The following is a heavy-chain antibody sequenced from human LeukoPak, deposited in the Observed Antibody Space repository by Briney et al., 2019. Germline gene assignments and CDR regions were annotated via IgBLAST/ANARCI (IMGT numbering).Heavy chain of an antibody. Sequence: SETLSLTCTVSGGSISSGGYYWSWIRQPPGKGLEWIGYIYHSGSTYYNASLKSRVTISVDTSKNQFSLKLSSVTAADTAVYYCAREYSSGWYLTFDYWGQGTLVTVSS. J-gene: IGHJ4*02. D-gene: IGHD6-19*01. CDR2: IYHSGST. CDR1: GGSISSGGYY. CDR3: AREYSSGWYLTFDY. V-gene: IGHV4-30-2*01.